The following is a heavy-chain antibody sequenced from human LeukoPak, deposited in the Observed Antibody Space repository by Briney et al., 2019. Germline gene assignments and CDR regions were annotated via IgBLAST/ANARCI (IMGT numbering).Heavy chain of an antibody. CDR2: IIPIFGTA. CDR1: GGTFSSYA. J-gene: IGHJ5*02. Sequence: GASVKVSCKASGGTFSSYAISWVRQAPGQGLEWMGGIIPIFGTANYAQKFQGRVTITRDTSASTAYMELSSLRSEDTAVYYCAREWAKEQWLVRGDWFDPWGQGTLVTVSS. D-gene: IGHD6-19*01. CDR3: AREWAKEQWLVRGDWFDP. V-gene: IGHV1-69*05.